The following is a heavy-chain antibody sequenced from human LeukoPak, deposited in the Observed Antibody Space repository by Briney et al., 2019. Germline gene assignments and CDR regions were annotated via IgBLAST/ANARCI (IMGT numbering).Heavy chain of an antibody. CDR1: GFTLSNYA. CDR3: AREVHGSGTLYLDY. CDR2: ISGGGGGT. V-gene: IGHV3-23*01. D-gene: IGHD3-10*01. J-gene: IGHJ4*02. Sequence: GGSLRLSCAASGFTLSNYAMSWVRQAPGKGLEWVSAISGGGGGTYYADSVKGRFTISRDNSRNTLYLQMDSLRAEDTAVYYCAREVHGSGTLYLDYWGQGTLVTVSS.